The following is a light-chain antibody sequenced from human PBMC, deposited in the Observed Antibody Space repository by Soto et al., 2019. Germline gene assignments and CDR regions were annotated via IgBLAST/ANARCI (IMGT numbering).Light chain of an antibody. CDR2: SAS. V-gene: IGKV1-12*01. J-gene: IGKJ1*01. Sequence: DIQMTQSPSSLYASVGDRVTITCRASQDISPWLAWYQHKPGEAPKLLIYSASNLQSGVPSRFSGSGSGTDFTLTISSLQPEDFATYYCQQSYSTPWTFGQGTKVDIK. CDR1: QDISPW. CDR3: QQSYSTPWT.